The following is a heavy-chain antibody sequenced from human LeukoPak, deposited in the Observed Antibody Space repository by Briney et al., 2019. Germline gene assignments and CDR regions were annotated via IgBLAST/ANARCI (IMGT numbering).Heavy chain of an antibody. CDR2: INTGRGDT. J-gene: IGHJ4*02. Sequence: ASVKVSCKASGYTFDSFAIHWVRQAPGQRLEWMGWINTGRGDTQYSQKFQGRITFTRDTSASTVHMELSTLISEDTALYYCARVRARIQVGKLSTGGFDYWGQGTLVTVSS. V-gene: IGHV1-3*04. CDR3: ARVRARIQVGKLSTGGFDY. D-gene: IGHD3-10*01. CDR1: GYTFDSFA.